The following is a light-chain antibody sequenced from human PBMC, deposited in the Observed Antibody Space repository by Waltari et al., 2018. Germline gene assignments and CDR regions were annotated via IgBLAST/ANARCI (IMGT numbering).Light chain of an antibody. J-gene: IGKJ2*01. CDR1: QSVSTN. V-gene: IGKV3-15*01. Sequence: EIVMTQSPATLSVFPGDRATLSCRASQSVSTNLAWYQQKPGQAPRLLIYAASTRAIGIPARFSGSGSGTEFTLTISSLQSEDFAVYYCQEYNNWYTFGQGTKLEIK. CDR3: QEYNNWYT. CDR2: AAS.